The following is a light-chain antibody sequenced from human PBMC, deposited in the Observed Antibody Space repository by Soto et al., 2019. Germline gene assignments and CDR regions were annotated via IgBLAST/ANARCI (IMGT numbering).Light chain of an antibody. CDR3: SSYTSSSTEV. CDR1: SSDVGRYNY. CDR2: DVS. V-gene: IGLV2-14*01. J-gene: IGLJ1*01. Sequence: QSALTQPASVSGSPGQSITISCTGTSSDVGRYNYVSWYQQHPGKAPKLMIYDVSDRPSGVSNRFSGSKSGNTASLTTSGLQAEDEADYYCSSYTSSSTEVFGSGTKLTVL.